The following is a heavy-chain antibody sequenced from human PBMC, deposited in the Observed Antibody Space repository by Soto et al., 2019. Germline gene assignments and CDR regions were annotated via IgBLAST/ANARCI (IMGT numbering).Heavy chain of an antibody. CDR1: GGTFSSYA. Sequence: ASVKVSWKASGGTFSSYAISWVRQAPGQGLEWMGGISAYNGNTNYAQKLQGRVTMTTDTSTSTAYMELRSLRSDDTAVYYCARRRYYDILTGYEFDYWGQGTLVTVSS. J-gene: IGHJ4*02. CDR2: ISAYNGNT. V-gene: IGHV1-18*01. D-gene: IGHD3-9*01. CDR3: ARRRYYDILTGYEFDY.